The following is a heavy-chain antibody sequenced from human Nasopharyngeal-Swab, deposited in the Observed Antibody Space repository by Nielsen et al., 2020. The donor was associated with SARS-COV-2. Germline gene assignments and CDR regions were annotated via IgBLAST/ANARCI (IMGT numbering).Heavy chain of an antibody. CDR2: IYYSGST. J-gene: IGHJ4*02. D-gene: IGHD6-19*01. Sequence: RQAPGKGLEWIGYIYYSGSTNYNPSLKSRVTISVDTSKNQFSLKLSSVTAADTTVYYCARRGIAVAGVDWGQGTLVTVSS. CDR3: ARRGIAVAGVD. V-gene: IGHV4-59*08.